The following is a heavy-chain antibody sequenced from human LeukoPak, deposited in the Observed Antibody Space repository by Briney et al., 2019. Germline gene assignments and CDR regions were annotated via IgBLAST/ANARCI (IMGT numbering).Heavy chain of an antibody. CDR2: IWYDGSNK. D-gene: IGHD5-12*01. V-gene: IGHV3-33*01. J-gene: IGHJ6*02. CDR1: GFTFSSYG. CDR3: ARAGYAGGSYGMDV. Sequence: GGSLRLPCAASGFTFSSYGMHWVRQAPGKGLEWVAVIWYDGSNKYYADSVEGRFTISRDNSKNTLYLQMNSLRAEDTAVYYCARAGYAGGSYGMDVWGQGTTVTVSS.